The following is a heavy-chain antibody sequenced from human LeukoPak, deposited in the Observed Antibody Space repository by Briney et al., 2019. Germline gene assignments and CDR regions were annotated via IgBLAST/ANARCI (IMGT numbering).Heavy chain of an antibody. CDR1: GFTFSSYA. D-gene: IGHD2-2*02. CDR3: ARATDIVVVPAAIQFDY. J-gene: IGHJ4*02. CDR2: FSGSGGNT. Sequence: GGSLRLSCAASGFTFSSYAMSWVRQAPGKGLEWVSTFSGSGGNTYYADSVKGRFTISRDNAKNSLYLQMNSLRAEDTAVYYCARATDIVVVPAAIQFDYWGQGTLVTVSS. V-gene: IGHV3-23*01.